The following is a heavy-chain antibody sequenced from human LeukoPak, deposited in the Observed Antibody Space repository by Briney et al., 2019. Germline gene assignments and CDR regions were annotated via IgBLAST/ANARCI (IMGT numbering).Heavy chain of an antibody. CDR2: VSGSGGRGAT. D-gene: IGHD6-13*01. J-gene: IGHJ4*02. V-gene: IGHV3-23*01. CDR1: GFTFSNYV. Sequence: GGSLRLSCSGSGFTFSNYVMSWVRQAPGKGLEWVSCVSGSGGRGATYYTDSVKGRFTISRDNAKNTMYMQMNSLSGEDTAIYYCAKDIAASGLPRIFDFWGQGTLVTVSS. CDR3: AKDIAASGLPRIFDF.